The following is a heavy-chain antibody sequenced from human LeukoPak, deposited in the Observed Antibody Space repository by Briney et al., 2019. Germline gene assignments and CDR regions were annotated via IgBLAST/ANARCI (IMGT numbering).Heavy chain of an antibody. D-gene: IGHD3-10*01. CDR2: IRYDGSNK. J-gene: IGHJ4*02. V-gene: IGHV3-30*02. Sequence: GGSLRLSCAASGFNFSIYSLNWVRQAPGKGLEWVAFIRYDGSNKYYADSVKGRFTISRDNSKNTLYLQMNSLRAEDTAVYYCAKRGPGSPQSGKYYFDYWGQGTLVTVSS. CDR1: GFNFSIYS. CDR3: AKRGPGSPQSGKYYFDY.